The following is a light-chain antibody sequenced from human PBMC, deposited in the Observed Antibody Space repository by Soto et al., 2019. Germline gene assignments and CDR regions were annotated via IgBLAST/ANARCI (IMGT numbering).Light chain of an antibody. Sequence: DIQMTQSPSSLSASVGDRVSITCRASQTINNYLNWFQQKPGEAPKLVIYTTSKLQSGVPSRFSGSGSGADFTLTISNLQPEDFATYYCQQGCDVPLTFGQGTRLDI. J-gene: IGKJ5*01. CDR3: QQGCDVPLT. V-gene: IGKV1-39*01. CDR2: TTS. CDR1: QTINNY.